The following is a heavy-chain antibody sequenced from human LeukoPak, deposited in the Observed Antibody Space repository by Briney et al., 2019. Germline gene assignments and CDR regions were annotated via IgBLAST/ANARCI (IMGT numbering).Heavy chain of an antibody. D-gene: IGHD3-10*01. CDR3: ARGGAYGSGSYYSMNF. J-gene: IGHJ4*02. CDR2: ISTDGGST. Sequence: GGPLRLSCAASGFSFSSYAMHWVRQAPGKGLEYVSSISTDGGSTYYANSVKGRFTISRDNSKNTLYLQMGSLRAEDMAVYYCARGGAYGSGSYYSMNFWGQGTLVTVSS. CDR1: GFSFSSYA. V-gene: IGHV3-64*01.